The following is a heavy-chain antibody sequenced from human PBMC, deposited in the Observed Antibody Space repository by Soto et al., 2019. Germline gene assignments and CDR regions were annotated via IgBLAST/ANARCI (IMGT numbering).Heavy chain of an antibody. CDR2: MNPNSGNT. CDR1: GYTFTSYD. V-gene: IGHV1-8*01. D-gene: IGHD4-17*01. Sequence: ASVKVSCKASGYTFTSYDINWVRQATGQGLEWMGWMNPNSGNTGYAQKFQGRVTMTRNTSISTAYMELSSLRSEDTAAYYCARMTTAGYYYYYYGMDVWGQGTTVTVSS. J-gene: IGHJ6*02. CDR3: ARMTTAGYYYYYYGMDV.